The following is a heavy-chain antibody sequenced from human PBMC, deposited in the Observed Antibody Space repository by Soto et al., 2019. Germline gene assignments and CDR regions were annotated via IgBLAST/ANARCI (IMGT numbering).Heavy chain of an antibody. D-gene: IGHD6-19*01. J-gene: IGHJ4*02. Sequence: QVQLVQSGAEVKKPGASVKVSCEASGYTFIDYYMHWVRQAPGQGFEWMGRISPKSGGTNYAQKFQGRVTMTWDTSLNTAYMQLSSLMSDDTAVYYCARPPGYISDWYYFDLWGQGTLVTVSS. CDR2: ISPKSGGT. CDR1: GYTFIDYY. V-gene: IGHV1-2*02. CDR3: ARPPGYISDWYYFDL.